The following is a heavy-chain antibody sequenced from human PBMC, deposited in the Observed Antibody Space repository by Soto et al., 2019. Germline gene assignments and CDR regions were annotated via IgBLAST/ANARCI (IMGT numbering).Heavy chain of an antibody. V-gene: IGHV4-4*02. CDR1: GGSFTSNNW. J-gene: IGHJ4*02. D-gene: IGHD1-7*01. CDR2: IYRTGST. Sequence: SDTLSLTCAVSGGSFTSNNWWTWVRQPPGQGLEWIGEIYRTGSTNYNPALKSRVTISLDKSDHQFSLKVTSLTAADTAVYYCESRDPGTSVDYWGQGTLVTVSS. CDR3: ESRDPGTSVDY.